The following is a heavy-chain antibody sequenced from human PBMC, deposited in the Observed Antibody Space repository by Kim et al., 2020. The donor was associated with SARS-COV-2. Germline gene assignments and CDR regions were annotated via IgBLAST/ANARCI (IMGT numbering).Heavy chain of an antibody. CDR3: ARDLHYSGSLGSVGYYYYGMDV. D-gene: IGHD3-10*01. CDR2: ISSSSSYI. CDR1: GFTFSSYS. Sequence: GGSLRLSCAASGFTFSSYSMNWVRQAPGKGLEWVSSISSSSSYIYYADSVKGRFTISRDNAKNSLYLQMNSLRAEYTAVYYCARDLHYSGSLGSVGYYYYGMDVWGQGTTVTVSS. V-gene: IGHV3-21*01. J-gene: IGHJ6*02.